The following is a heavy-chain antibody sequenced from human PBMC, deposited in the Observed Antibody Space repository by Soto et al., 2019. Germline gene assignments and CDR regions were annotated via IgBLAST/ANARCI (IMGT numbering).Heavy chain of an antibody. J-gene: IGHJ5*02. CDR3: ARVDYDIFTGSSPKRFDP. CDR1: GYTFTNYD. CDR2: MNPKYGDT. D-gene: IGHD3-9*01. Sequence: QVQLVQSGAEVKKPGASVKVSCKAFGYTFTNYDINWVRQATRGGLEWMGWMNPKYGDTGYAQKSQGRVTMTMDNSISTAYMALSSLTSEATAVYYCARVDYDIFTGSSPKRFDPWCQGTLVTVFS. V-gene: IGHV1-8*01.